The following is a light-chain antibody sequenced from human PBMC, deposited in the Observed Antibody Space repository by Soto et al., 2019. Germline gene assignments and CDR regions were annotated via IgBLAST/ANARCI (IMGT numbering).Light chain of an antibody. CDR2: GAS. Sequence: ERVMTQSPATLSVSPGERATRSCRASQSVSSKLAWYQQKPGQAPRLLIYGASTRATGVPARFSGSGSGTEFTLSISSLQSEGFAVYYCQQYNNWPPITFGQGTRLEI. V-gene: IGKV3D-15*01. CDR3: QQYNNWPPIT. J-gene: IGKJ5*01. CDR1: QSVSSK.